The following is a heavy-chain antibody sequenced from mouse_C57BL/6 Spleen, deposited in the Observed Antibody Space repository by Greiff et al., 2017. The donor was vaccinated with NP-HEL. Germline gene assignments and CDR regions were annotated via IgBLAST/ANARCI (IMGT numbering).Heavy chain of an antibody. CDR3: ARKGFTTVTARGYFDV. D-gene: IGHD1-1*01. V-gene: IGHV1-26*01. J-gene: IGHJ1*03. Sequence: EVQLQQSGPELVKPGASVKISCKASGYTFTDYYMNWVKQSHGKSLEWIGDINPNNGGTSYNQKFKGKATLTVDKSSSTAYMELRSLTSEDSAVYYCARKGFTTVTARGYFDVWGTGTTVTVSS. CDR2: INPNNGGT. CDR1: GYTFTDYY.